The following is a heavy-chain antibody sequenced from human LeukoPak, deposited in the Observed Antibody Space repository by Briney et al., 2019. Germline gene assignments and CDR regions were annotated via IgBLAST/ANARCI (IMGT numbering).Heavy chain of an antibody. V-gene: IGHV3-48*04. CDR3: VRGATVTDPYFDY. Sequence: PGGSLRLSCTASGFTFNSYSMNWVRQAPGKGLEWVSYISSSSSIAFYSDSLQGRFTISRDNAENSVYLQMNSLKAEDTAMYFCVRGATVTDPYFDYWGQGTLVAVSS. D-gene: IGHD4-17*01. CDR2: ISSSSSIA. J-gene: IGHJ4*02. CDR1: GFTFNSYS.